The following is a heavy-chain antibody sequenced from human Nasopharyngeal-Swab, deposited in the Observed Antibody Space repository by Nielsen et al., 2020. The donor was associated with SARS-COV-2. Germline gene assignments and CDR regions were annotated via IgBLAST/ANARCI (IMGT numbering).Heavy chain of an antibody. V-gene: IGHV3-23*01. D-gene: IGHD2-15*01. Sequence: VRQMPGKGLEWVSAISGSGGSTYYAGSVKGRFTISRDNSKNTLYLQMNSLRAEDTAVYYCAKGSRGYCSGGSCYLYYFDYWGQGTLVTVSS. CDR3: AKGSRGYCSGGSCYLYYFDY. J-gene: IGHJ4*02. CDR2: ISGSGGST.